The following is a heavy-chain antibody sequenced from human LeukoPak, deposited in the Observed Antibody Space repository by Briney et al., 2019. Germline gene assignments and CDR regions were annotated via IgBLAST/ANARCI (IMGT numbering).Heavy chain of an antibody. J-gene: IGHJ4*02. CDR1: GFTFSSYS. V-gene: IGHV3-21*01. Sequence: GGSLRLSCAASGFTFSSYSMNWVRQAPGKGLEWVSSISSSSSYIYYADSVKGRFTISRDNAKNSLYLQMNSLRAEDTAVYYCARDQLGYYIDYWGQGPVVIVTS. D-gene: IGHD7-27*01. CDR2: ISSSSSYI. CDR3: ARDQLGYYIDY.